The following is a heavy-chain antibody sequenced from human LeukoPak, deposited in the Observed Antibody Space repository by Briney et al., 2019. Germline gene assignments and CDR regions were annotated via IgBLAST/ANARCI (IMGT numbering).Heavy chain of an antibody. CDR2: IYYSGST. Sequence: PSETLSLTCTVSGGSISSGGYYWSWIRQPPGKGLEWIGYIYYSGSTNYNPSLKSRVTISVDTSKNQFSLKLSSVTAADTAVYYCARGIDYSGYPVDYWGQGTLVTVSS. D-gene: IGHD5-12*01. CDR1: GGSISSGGYY. V-gene: IGHV4-61*08. J-gene: IGHJ4*02. CDR3: ARGIDYSGYPVDY.